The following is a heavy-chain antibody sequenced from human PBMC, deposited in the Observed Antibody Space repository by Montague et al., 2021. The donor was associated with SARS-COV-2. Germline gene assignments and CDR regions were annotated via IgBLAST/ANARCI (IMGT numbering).Heavy chain of an antibody. CDR2: ISTSAYTT. D-gene: IGHD3-16*02. V-gene: IGHV3-48*03. Sequence: SLRLSCAASGFTFSNYDMNWVHQAPGKGPEWTSYISTSAYTTSYAGSVKGRFTISRDNGKNSLYLQMNSLRVEDTAVYYCTRDYRSIVGDGLDIWGQGTKVTVSS. J-gene: IGHJ3*02. CDR3: TRDYRSIVGDGLDI. CDR1: GFTFSNYD.